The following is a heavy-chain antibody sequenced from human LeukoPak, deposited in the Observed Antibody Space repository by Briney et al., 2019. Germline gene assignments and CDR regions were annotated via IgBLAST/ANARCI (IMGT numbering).Heavy chain of an antibody. CDR2: ISGSAGST. D-gene: IGHD6-6*01. CDR1: GFTFGSAA. J-gene: IGHJ4*02. CDR3: AKWEYSSSLGSDYFDY. V-gene: IGHV3-23*01. Sequence: GGSLRLSCAASGFTFGSAAMTWVRQAPGKGLEWVSAISGSAGSTYYADSVKGRFTISRDNSKNTQYLQMNSLRAEDTAVYYCAKWEYSSSLGSDYFDYWGQGTLVTVSS.